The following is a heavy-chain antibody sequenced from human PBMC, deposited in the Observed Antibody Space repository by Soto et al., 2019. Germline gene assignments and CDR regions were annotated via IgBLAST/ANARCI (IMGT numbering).Heavy chain of an antibody. CDR2: IYWEDDK. CDR1: GFSLTTSGVG. Sequence: QITLNESGPTVVRPTETLTLTCRFSGFSLTTSGVGVGWIRQSPGKAPEWLALIYWEDDKRYSASLKSRLTITKDTSKNQVALTVSDLDPTDTATYYCAHRVLRTVFGLVTTTAIYFDFWGQGTPVAVSS. J-gene: IGHJ4*02. V-gene: IGHV2-5*02. CDR3: AHRVLRTVFGLVTTTAIYFDF. D-gene: IGHD3-3*01.